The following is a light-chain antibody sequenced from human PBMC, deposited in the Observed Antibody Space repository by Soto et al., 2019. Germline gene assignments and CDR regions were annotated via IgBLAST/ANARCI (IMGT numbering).Light chain of an antibody. CDR2: AAA. J-gene: IGKJ1*01. V-gene: IGKV1-39*01. CDR1: QSISTY. CDR3: QQSYSTPPA. Sequence: DIQMTQSPSSLSASLGDRVTITCRASQSISTYLNWYQQKPGKAPKLLIYAAANLQSGVPSRFSGSRSGTDFTLTISSLQPEDFATYYCQQSYSTPPAFGQGTKVDIK.